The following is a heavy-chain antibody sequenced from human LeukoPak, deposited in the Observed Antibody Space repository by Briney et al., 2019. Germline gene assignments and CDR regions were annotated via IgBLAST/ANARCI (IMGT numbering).Heavy chain of an antibody. J-gene: IGHJ4*02. V-gene: IGHV3-30*02. Sequence: PGGSLRLSCAASGFTFSSYGMHWVRQAPGKGLEWVAFIRYDGSNKYYTDSVKGRFTISRDNSKNTLHLQMNSLRAEDTAVYYCAKESVWFGESNPFDYWGQGTLVTVSS. CDR3: AKESVWFGESNPFDY. D-gene: IGHD3-10*01. CDR2: IRYDGSNK. CDR1: GFTFSSYG.